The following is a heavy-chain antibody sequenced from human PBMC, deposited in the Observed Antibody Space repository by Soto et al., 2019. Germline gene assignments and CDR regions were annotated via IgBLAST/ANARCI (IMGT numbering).Heavy chain of an antibody. J-gene: IGHJ4*02. CDR1: GFIFSSYG. D-gene: IGHD1-1*01. CDR3: AKSVYNWNDGFFDY. Sequence: GGSLRLSCAASGFIFSSYGMHWVRQAPGKGLEWVAVISYDGINKYYSDSVKGRFTISRDNSKNTLYLQMNSLRAEDTAVYYSAKSVYNWNDGFFDYWGQGTLVTVSS. V-gene: IGHV3-30*18. CDR2: ISYDGINK.